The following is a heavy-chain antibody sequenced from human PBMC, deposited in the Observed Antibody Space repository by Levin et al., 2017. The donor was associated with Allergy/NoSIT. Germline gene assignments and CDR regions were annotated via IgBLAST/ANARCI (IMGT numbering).Heavy chain of an antibody. CDR3: TRNYDVRGPDP. V-gene: IGHV3-73*01. J-gene: IGHJ5*02. CDR1: GFTFSGSA. D-gene: IGHD3-10*02. CDR2: IRSKANSYAT. Sequence: GGSLRLSCAASGFTFSGSATHWVRQASGKGLEWVGRIRSKANSYATAYAASVKGRFTISRDDSKNTAYLQMNSLKTEDTAVYYCTRNYDVRGPDPWGQGTLVTVSS.